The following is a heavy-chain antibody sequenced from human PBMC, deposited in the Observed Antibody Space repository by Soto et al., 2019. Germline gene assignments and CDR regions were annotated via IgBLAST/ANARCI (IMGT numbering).Heavy chain of an antibody. V-gene: IGHV3-23*01. Sequence: EVQLLESGGGLVQPGGSLRLSCAASGFTFSSYAMSWVRQAPGKGLEWVSVISGSGGSTYYADSVKGRFTISRDNSKNTLYLQMNSLRAEDTAVYYCATRAWGYFYFDYWGQVTLVTVSS. D-gene: IGHD1-26*01. J-gene: IGHJ4*02. CDR2: ISGSGGST. CDR3: ATRAWGYFYFDY. CDR1: GFTFSSYA.